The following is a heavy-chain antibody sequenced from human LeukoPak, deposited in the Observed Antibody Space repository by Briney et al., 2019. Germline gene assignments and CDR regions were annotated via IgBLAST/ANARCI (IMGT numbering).Heavy chain of an antibody. Sequence: PSETLSLTCTVSGGSISSYYWSWIRQPPGKGLEWIGYIYYSGSTNYKPSVKSRVTISVDTSKKQFSLKLSSVTAADTAFYYCARYIVSYPHDAFDIWGQGTMVTVSS. CDR2: IYYSGST. CDR1: GGSISSYY. V-gene: IGHV4-59*01. CDR3: ARYIVSYPHDAFDI. D-gene: IGHD1-26*01. J-gene: IGHJ3*02.